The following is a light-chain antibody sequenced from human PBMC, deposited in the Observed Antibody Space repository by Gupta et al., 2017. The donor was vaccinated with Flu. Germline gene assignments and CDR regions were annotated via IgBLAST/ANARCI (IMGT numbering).Light chain of an antibody. CDR1: KLGDKY. CDR3: QAWDSGTAEV. Sequence: SYELTQPPSVSVSPGQTASITCSGDKLGDKYACWYQQKPGQSPVLVIYQDSKRPSGIPERFSGSNSGNTATLTISGTQAMDEADYYCQAWDSGTAEVFGGGTKLTVL. J-gene: IGLJ2*01. V-gene: IGLV3-1*01. CDR2: QDS.